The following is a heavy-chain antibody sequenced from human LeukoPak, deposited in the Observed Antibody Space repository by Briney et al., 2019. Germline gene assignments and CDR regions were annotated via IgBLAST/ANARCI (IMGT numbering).Heavy chain of an antibody. V-gene: IGHV3-20*04. J-gene: IGHJ4*02. CDR2: INWNGGST. CDR3: ARWGSGYNLFDY. CDR1: GFIFEDYG. D-gene: IGHD3-3*01. Sequence: GGPLRLSCASSGFIFEDYGMHRVRQAPGKGLEWVSGINWNGGSTGYADSVKGRFTISRDNAKNSLYLQMNSLRAEDTALYYCARWGSGYNLFDYWGQGILVTVSS.